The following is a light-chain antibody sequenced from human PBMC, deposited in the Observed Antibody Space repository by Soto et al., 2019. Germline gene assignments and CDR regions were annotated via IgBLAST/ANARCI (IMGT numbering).Light chain of an antibody. J-gene: IGLJ2*01. CDR2: EVS. V-gene: IGLV2-8*01. Sequence: QSALTQPPSASGSPGQSVTISCTGTSSDVGGYNYVSWYQQHPGRAPRLMIYEVSKRPSGVPDRFSGYKSGNTASLTVSGRQAEDEADYYCSSYADSALLFGGGTKLTVL. CDR1: SSDVGGYNY. CDR3: SSYADSALL.